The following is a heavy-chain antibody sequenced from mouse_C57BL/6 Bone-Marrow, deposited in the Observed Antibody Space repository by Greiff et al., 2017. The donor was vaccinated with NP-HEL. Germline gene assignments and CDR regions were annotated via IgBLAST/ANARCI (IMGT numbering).Heavy chain of an antibody. V-gene: IGHV1-47*01. CDR1: GYTFTTYP. J-gene: IGHJ2*01. CDR3: ARGGNYWYYFDY. D-gene: IGHD2-1*01. CDR2: FHPYNDDT. Sequence: VQLQQSGAELVKPGASVKMSCKASGYTFTTYPIEWVKQNHGKSLEWIGNFHPYNDDTEYNEKFKNKATLTVEKPSSTVYLELSRLTSDDSSVYYCARGGNYWYYFDYWGQGTTLTVSS.